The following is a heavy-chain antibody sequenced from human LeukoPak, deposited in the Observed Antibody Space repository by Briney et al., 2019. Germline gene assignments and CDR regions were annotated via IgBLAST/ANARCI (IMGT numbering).Heavy chain of an antibody. CDR3: AKVGITMVRGVIDYYYYYMDV. J-gene: IGHJ6*03. CDR1: GFTFSSYG. V-gene: IGHV3-30*02. Sequence: GGSLRLSCAASGFTFSSYGMHWVRQAPGKGLEWVAFIRYDGSNKYYADSVKGRFTISRDNSKNTLYLQMNSLRAEDTAVYYCAKVGITMVRGVIDYYYYYMDVWGKGTTVTISS. D-gene: IGHD3-10*01. CDR2: IRYDGSNK.